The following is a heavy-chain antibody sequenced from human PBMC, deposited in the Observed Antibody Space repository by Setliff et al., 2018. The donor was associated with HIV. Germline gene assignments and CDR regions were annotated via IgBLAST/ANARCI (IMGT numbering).Heavy chain of an antibody. V-gene: IGHV4-59*08. D-gene: IGHD5-12*01. Sequence: SETLSLTCTVSGDSIRGYYWSWSRQPPGKGLEWMGYVFYTGFAAYNPSLKSRLTISVDTSKSQFSLRLTSVTAADTAIYYCARQVSIPGVAITPVDYWGQGALVTVSS. CDR3: ARQVSIPGVAITPVDY. CDR2: VFYTGFA. J-gene: IGHJ4*02. CDR1: GDSIRGYY.